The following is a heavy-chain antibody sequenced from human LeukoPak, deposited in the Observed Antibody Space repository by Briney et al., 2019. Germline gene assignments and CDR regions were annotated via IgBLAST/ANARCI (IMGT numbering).Heavy chain of an antibody. D-gene: IGHD3-10*01. J-gene: IGHJ4*02. CDR2: IRKDGSDI. Sequence: GGSLRLSCAASGFTFSTYWMSWVRQAPGKGLEWVANIRKDGSDIHYVDSVKGRFTISRDNAKNSLYLQMNSLRAEDTALYYCAKEGAVRGVIDYWGQGTLVTVSS. CDR3: AKEGAVRGVIDY. V-gene: IGHV3-7*03. CDR1: GFTFSTYW.